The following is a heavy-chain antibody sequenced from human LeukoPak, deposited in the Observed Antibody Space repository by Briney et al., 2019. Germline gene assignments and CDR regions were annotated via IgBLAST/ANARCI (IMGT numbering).Heavy chain of an antibody. V-gene: IGHV3-20*04. J-gene: IGHJ4*03. CDR1: GFIFSSYS. CDR3: AKAISSGWYGPETAFDN. Sequence: GGSLRLSCAASGFIFSSYSMNWVRQAPGKGLEWVSGINWNGGSTGYVDSVKGRFTISRDNAKNSLYLQMNSLRGEDMAFYFCAKAISSGWYGPETAFDNWGHGTLVTVSS. D-gene: IGHD6-19*01. CDR2: INWNGGST.